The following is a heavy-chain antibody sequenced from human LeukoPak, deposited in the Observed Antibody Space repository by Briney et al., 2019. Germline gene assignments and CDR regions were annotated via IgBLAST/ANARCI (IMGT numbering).Heavy chain of an antibody. CDR3: ASEQSYYDFWSGYYTYWFDP. D-gene: IGHD3-3*01. V-gene: IGHV4-30-4*01. J-gene: IGHJ5*02. CDR2: IYYSGST. CDR1: GGSISSGDYY. Sequence: SETLSLTCTVSGGSISSGDYYWSWIRQPPGKGLEWIGYIYYSGSTYYNPSLKSRVTISVDTSKNQFSLKLSSVTAADTAVYYCASEQSYYDFWSGYYTYWFDPWGQGTLVTVSS.